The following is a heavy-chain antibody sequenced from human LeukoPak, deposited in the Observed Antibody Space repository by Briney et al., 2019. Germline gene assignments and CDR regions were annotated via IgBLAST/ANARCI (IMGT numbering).Heavy chain of an antibody. Sequence: PSETLSLTCTVSGGSISTYYWSWIRQPPGKGLEWIGYIYNSGSINYNPSLQSRVTISVDTSKNQFSLRLTSVTAADTAVYYCAKAVAAAGRFGFDPWGQGTLVTVSS. J-gene: IGHJ5*02. CDR2: IYNSGSI. V-gene: IGHV4-59*01. CDR1: GGSISTYY. CDR3: AKAVAAAGRFGFDP. D-gene: IGHD6-13*01.